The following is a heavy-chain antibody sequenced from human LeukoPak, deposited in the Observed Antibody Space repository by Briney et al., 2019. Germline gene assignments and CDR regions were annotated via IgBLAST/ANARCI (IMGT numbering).Heavy chain of an antibody. D-gene: IGHD1-26*01. CDR3: AEDQRWESPHYLDS. CDR1: GFTFSSYA. V-gene: IGHV3-23*01. Sequence: GGSLRLSCAASGFTFSSYAMSWVRQAPGKGLEWVSAISGSGGSTNYADSVRGRFTISRDNSKNTLYVQMNSLRDEDTALYYCAEDQRWESPHYLDSWGQGTLVTVSS. J-gene: IGHJ4*02. CDR2: ISGSGGST.